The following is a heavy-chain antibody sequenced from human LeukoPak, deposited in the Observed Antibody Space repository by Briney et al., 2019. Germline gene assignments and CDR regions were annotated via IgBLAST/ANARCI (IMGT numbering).Heavy chain of an antibody. Sequence: ASVKVSCKASGYTFASYYMHWVRQAPGQGLEWMGLINPTGGSTGYAQKFQGRVTMTRDMSTSTDYMELSSLRSEDTAIYYCARDNSVGDNAWWFDPWGQGTLVTVSS. CDR3: ARDNSVGDNAWWFDP. CDR2: INPTGGST. V-gene: IGHV1-46*01. D-gene: IGHD1-26*01. CDR1: GYTFASYY. J-gene: IGHJ5*02.